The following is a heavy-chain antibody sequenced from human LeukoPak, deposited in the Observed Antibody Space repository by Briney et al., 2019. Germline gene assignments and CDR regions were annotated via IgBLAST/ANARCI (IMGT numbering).Heavy chain of an antibody. V-gene: IGHV3-30-3*01. D-gene: IGHD5-24*01. Sequence: GRSLRLSCAASGFTFSSYAMHWVRQAPGKGLEWVAVISYDGSNKYYADSVKGRFTISRDNSKNTLYLQMNSLRAEDTAVYYCAKGNLGYWGQGTLVTVSS. CDR2: ISYDGSNK. J-gene: IGHJ4*02. CDR3: AKGNLGY. CDR1: GFTFSSYA.